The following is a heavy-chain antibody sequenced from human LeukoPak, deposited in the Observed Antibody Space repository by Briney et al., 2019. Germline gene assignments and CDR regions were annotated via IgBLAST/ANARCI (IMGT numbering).Heavy chain of an antibody. CDR2: IKSKTDGGKT. Sequence: PGGSLRLSCAASGFPFSNAWVSWVRQAPGKGLEWVGRIKSKTDGGKTDYAAPVQGRFSISRDDSENTLYLQMNGLNTEDTAVYYCSTVSPYYGSGTTSPDSWGQVTLVVVSS. CDR1: GFPFSNAW. CDR3: STVSPYYGSGTTSPDS. V-gene: IGHV3-15*01. D-gene: IGHD3-10*01. J-gene: IGHJ4*02.